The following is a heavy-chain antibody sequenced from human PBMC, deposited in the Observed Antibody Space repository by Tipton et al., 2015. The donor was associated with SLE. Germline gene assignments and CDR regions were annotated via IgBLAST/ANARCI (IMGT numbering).Heavy chain of an antibody. D-gene: IGHD3-10*01. CDR2: IYHSGST. J-gene: IGHJ6*03. V-gene: IGHV4-34*01. CDR3: ARVPALNYYGSGRRYYYYYMDV. Sequence: TLSLTCAVYGGSFSGYYWSWIRQPPGKGLEWIGSIYHSGSTNYNPSLKSRVTISVDTSKNQFSLKLSSVTAADTAMYYCARVPALNYYGSGRRYYYYYMDVWGKGTTVTVSS. CDR1: GGSFSGYY.